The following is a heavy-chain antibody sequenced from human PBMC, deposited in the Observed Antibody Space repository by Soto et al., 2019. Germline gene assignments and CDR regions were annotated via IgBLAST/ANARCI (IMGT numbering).Heavy chain of an antibody. V-gene: IGHV3-30-3*01. CDR3: ARDGIYYDILTGPFDY. D-gene: IGHD3-9*01. CDR1: GFTFSSYA. CDR2: ISYDGSNK. J-gene: IGHJ4*02. Sequence: SLRLSCAASGFTFSSYAMHWVRQAPGKGLEWVAVISYDGSNKYYADSVKGRFTISRDNSKNTLYLQMNSLRAEDTAVYYCARDGIYYDILTGPFDYWGQGTLVTVSS.